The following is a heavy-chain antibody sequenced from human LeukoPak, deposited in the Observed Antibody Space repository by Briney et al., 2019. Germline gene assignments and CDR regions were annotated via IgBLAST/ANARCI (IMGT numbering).Heavy chain of an antibody. CDR2: IYHSGST. CDR3: ARAGSGSYRRFDP. CDR1: GYSISSGYY. D-gene: IGHD3-10*01. Sequence: SETLSLTCTVSGYSISSGYYWGWIRQPPGKGLEWIGSIYHSGSTYYNPSLKSRVTISVDTSKNQFSLKLSSVTAADTAVYYCARAGSGSYRRFDPWGQGTLVTVSS. J-gene: IGHJ5*02. V-gene: IGHV4-38-2*02.